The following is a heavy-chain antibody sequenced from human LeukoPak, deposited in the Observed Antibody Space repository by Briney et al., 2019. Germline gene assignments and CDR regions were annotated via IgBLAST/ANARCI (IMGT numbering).Heavy chain of an antibody. J-gene: IGHJ4*02. V-gene: IGHV4-59*01. CDR1: GGSISSYY. D-gene: IGHD5-24*01. CDR2: IYYSGST. Sequence: TSETLSLTCTVSGGSISSYYWCWIRQPPGKGLEWIGYIYYSGSTNYNPSLKSRVTISVDTSENQFSLKLSSVTAADTAVYYCARDRRWLQSGLDYWGQGTLVTVFS. CDR3: ARDRRWLQSGLDY.